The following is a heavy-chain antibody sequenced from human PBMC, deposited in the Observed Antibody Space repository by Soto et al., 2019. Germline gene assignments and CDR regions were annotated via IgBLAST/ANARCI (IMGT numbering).Heavy chain of an antibody. Sequence: QVQLVESGGGLVKPGGSLRLSCAASGFTFSDYYMSWIRQAPGKGLEWVSYISSSGSTIYYTDSVKGRFTISRDNAKNSLYLQMNSLRAEDTAVYYCARAPNPGNSIGVFVWYFDLWGRGTLVTVSS. CDR3: ARAPNPGNSIGVFVWYFDL. CDR2: ISSSGSTI. J-gene: IGHJ2*01. V-gene: IGHV3-11*01. D-gene: IGHD4-4*01. CDR1: GFTFSDYY.